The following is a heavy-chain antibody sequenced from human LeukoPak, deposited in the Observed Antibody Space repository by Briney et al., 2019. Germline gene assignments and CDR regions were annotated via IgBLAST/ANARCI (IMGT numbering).Heavy chain of an antibody. D-gene: IGHD6-6*01. CDR3: ARGGSRSYTSSTLDY. Sequence: PSETLSLTCSVSGGSITVYYWNWIRQSPGKGLGWIGSISYSGSTNYNPSLKSRVTISIDTSKNRFSLKVSSVIAADTAMYYCARGGSRSYTSSTLDYWGQGTLVTVSS. CDR1: GGSITVYY. V-gene: IGHV4-59*12. J-gene: IGHJ4*02. CDR2: ISYSGST.